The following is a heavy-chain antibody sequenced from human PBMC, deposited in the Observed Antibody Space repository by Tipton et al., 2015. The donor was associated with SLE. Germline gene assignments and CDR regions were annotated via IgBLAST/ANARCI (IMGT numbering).Heavy chain of an antibody. Sequence: SLRLSCVASGFTFSSYGMSWVRQTPGKRLEWVAVINNRGDNTFYADFVKGRFTISRDNLKSTVYLLMNSLRAEDTAVYYCVSTVVIRRKGGQGTLVTVSS. D-gene: IGHD2-15*01. V-gene: IGHV3-23*01. J-gene: IGHJ4*02. CDR3: VSTVVIRRK. CDR2: INNRGDNT. CDR1: GFTFSSYG.